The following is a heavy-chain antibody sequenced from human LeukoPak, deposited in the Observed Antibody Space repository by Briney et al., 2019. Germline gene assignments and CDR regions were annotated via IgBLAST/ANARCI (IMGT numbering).Heavy chain of an antibody. J-gene: IGHJ5*01. V-gene: IGHV3-48*03. CDR2: ISTSGSTI. Sequence: RTGRSLRLSCAASGFTFSSYEMNWVRQAPGKGLEWVSYISTSGSTIYYANSVKGRFTISRDNAKNSLYLQMNSLRAEDTAVYYCARDGRWLFSDSWGQGTLVTVSS. D-gene: IGHD3-22*01. CDR3: ARDGRWLFSDS. CDR1: GFTFSSYE.